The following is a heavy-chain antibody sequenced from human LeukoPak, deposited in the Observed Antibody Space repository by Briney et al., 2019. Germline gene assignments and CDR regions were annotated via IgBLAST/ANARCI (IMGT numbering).Heavy chain of an antibody. CDR2: IYNSGST. J-gene: IGHJ4*02. Sequence: PSQTLSLTCIVSGASFNTGDYYWNWIRQHPGKGLEWIGYIYNSGSTYYNPSLKSRVTISVDTSKNHFSLRLTSVTAADSAVYYCARGSGSSTSGFDYWGQGTLVTVSS. D-gene: IGHD3-10*01. CDR1: GASFNTGDYY. V-gene: IGHV4-31*03. CDR3: ARGSGSSTSGFDY.